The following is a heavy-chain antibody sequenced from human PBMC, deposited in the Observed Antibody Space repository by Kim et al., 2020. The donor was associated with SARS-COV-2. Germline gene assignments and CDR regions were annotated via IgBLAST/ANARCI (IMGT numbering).Heavy chain of an antibody. J-gene: IGHJ6*02. Sequence: SETLSLTCTVSGGSISSYYWSWIRQPPGKGLEWIGYIYYSGSTNYNPSLKSRVTISVDTSKNQFSLKLSSVTAADTAVYYCAREWYYGSGSYYPDYGMDVWGQGTTVTVSS. CDR1: GGSISSYY. V-gene: IGHV4-59*01. D-gene: IGHD3-10*01. CDR3: AREWYYGSGSYYPDYGMDV. CDR2: IYYSGST.